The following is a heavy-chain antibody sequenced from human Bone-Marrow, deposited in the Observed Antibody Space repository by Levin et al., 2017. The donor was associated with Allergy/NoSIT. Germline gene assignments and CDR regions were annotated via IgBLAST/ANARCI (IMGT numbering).Heavy chain of an antibody. V-gene: IGHV3-30-3*01. D-gene: IGHD2-2*01. Sequence: LSGGSLRLSCAASGFTFSTYAMHWVRQAPDKGLEWVAVISYDGSNKYYPDSVKGRFTISRDNSMNTLYLQMNSLITEDTAVYYCARDRVAFGYCTSASCDVGDYWGQGTLVTVSS. CDR2: ISYDGSNK. CDR1: GFTFSTYA. CDR3: ARDRVAFGYCTSASCDVGDY. J-gene: IGHJ4*02.